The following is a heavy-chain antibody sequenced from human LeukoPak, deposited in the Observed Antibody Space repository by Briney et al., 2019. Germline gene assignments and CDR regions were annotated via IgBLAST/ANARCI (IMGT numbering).Heavy chain of an antibody. CDR1: GFTFSSYS. Sequence: GGSLRLSCAASGFTFSSYSMNWVRQVPGKGLEWISYIGISSGNTKYADSVKGRFTISGDKAKNSVYLQMNSLRVEDTAVYYCARDTKYAFDNWGQGTLVTVSS. CDR2: IGISSGNT. D-gene: IGHD2-2*01. J-gene: IGHJ4*02. CDR3: ARDTKYAFDN. V-gene: IGHV3-48*01.